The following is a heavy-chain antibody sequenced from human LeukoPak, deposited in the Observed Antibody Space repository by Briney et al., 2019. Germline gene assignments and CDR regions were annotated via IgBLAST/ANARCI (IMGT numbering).Heavy chain of an antibody. CDR3: AKAMSSGYCSSTSCPPHYYYYGMDV. Sequence: GGSLRLSCAASGFTFSSYAMSWVRQAPGKGLEWVSAISGSGGSTYYANSVKGRFTISRDNSKNTLYLQMSSLRAEDTAVYYCAKAMSSGYCSSTSCPPHYYYYGMDVWGQGTTVTVSS. D-gene: IGHD2-2*01. CDR2: ISGSGGST. V-gene: IGHV3-23*01. CDR1: GFTFSSYA. J-gene: IGHJ6*02.